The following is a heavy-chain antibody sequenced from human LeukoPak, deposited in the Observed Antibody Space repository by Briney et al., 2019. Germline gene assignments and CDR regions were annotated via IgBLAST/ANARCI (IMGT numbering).Heavy chain of an antibody. J-gene: IGHJ4*02. D-gene: IGHD3-22*01. CDR3: TRLDYYDSSGSRC. Sequence: GGSLKLSCAASGFTFSGSAMHWVRQASGKGLEWVGRIRSKANSYATAYAASVKGRFTISRDDSKNTAYLQMNSLKTEDTAVYYCTRLDYYDSSGSRCWGQGTLVTVSS. CDR2: IRSKANSYAT. V-gene: IGHV3-73*01. CDR1: GFTFSGSA.